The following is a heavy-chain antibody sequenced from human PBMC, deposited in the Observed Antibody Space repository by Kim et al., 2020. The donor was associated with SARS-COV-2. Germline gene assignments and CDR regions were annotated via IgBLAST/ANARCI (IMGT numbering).Heavy chain of an antibody. CDR3: ARRPITIFGVVTPSVPYDY. CDR2: IDPSDSYT. J-gene: IGHJ4*02. Sequence: GESLKISCKGSGYSFTSYWISWVRQMPGKGLEWMGRIDPSDSYTNYSPSFQGHVTISADKSISTAYLQWSSLKASDTAMYYCARRPITIFGVVTPSVPYDYWGQGTLVTVSS. D-gene: IGHD3-3*01. V-gene: IGHV5-10-1*01. CDR1: GYSFTSYW.